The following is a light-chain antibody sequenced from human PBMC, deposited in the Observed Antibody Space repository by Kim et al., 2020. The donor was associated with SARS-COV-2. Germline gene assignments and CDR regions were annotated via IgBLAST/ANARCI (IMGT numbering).Light chain of an antibody. Sequence: ASVGDEVTITCRASQDISSWLAWYQQKPGKAPKLLISAASSLQSGVPSRFSGSGSGTDFTLTISSLQPEDFASYYCQRADSFPLGFGGGTKVDIK. CDR1: QDISSW. CDR3: QRADSFPLG. V-gene: IGKV1-12*01. CDR2: AAS. J-gene: IGKJ4*01.